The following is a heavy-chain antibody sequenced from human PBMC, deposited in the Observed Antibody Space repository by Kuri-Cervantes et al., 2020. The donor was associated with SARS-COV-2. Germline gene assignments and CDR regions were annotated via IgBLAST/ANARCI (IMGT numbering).Heavy chain of an antibody. V-gene: IGHV3-30*18. J-gene: IGHJ4*02. Sequence: GGSLRLSCAASGFTVNSYYINWVRQAPGKGLEWVAVISNDGKNKKCIASGKGRFTISRDNSQNTLYLQMKSLTSEDTAMYYCAKDRVGVHDFWGQGTLVTVSS. D-gene: IGHD2-21*01. CDR1: GFTVNSYY. CDR2: ISNDGKNK. CDR3: AKDRVGVHDF.